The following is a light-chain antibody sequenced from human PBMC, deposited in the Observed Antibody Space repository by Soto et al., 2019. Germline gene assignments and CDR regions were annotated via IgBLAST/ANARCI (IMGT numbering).Light chain of an antibody. Sequence: EIVMTQSPATLSVSPGERATLSCRASQSISNKLAWYHQRPGQAPRLLIYGASTRATGIPARFSGSGSGTEFTLTISSLQSEDFAVYYCQQYNNWWTFGQGTSVEIK. CDR2: GAS. CDR1: QSISNK. J-gene: IGKJ1*01. CDR3: QQYNNWWT. V-gene: IGKV3-15*01.